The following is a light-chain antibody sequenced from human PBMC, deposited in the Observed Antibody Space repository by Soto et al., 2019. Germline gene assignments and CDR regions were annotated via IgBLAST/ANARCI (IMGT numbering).Light chain of an antibody. CDR3: ATWDDSLTSVL. CDR2: SDN. Sequence: QSVLTQPPSASGTPGQTVTISCSGSSSNIGSNAVNWYQQLPGTVPKLLLYSDNQRPAGVPDRVSGSKSGTSASLAISGLQSTDEADYYCATWDDSLTSVLFGEGTKLTVL. J-gene: IGLJ3*02. CDR1: SSNIGSNA. V-gene: IGLV1-44*01.